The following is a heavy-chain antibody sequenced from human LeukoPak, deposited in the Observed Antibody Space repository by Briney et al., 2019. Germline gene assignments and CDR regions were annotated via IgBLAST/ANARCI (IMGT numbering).Heavy chain of an antibody. J-gene: IGHJ4*02. D-gene: IGHD5-18*01. CDR3: VRVGRIQYFDY. V-gene: IGHV3-48*04. Sequence: PGRSLRLSCAASGFTFSSYGMHWVRQAPGKGPEWISYISGGRDTMYYADSVKGRFTSSRDNAKNSLFLQMNSLRAEDTAVYYCVRVGRIQYFDYWGQGTPVTVSS. CDR1: GFTFSSYG. CDR2: ISGGRDTM.